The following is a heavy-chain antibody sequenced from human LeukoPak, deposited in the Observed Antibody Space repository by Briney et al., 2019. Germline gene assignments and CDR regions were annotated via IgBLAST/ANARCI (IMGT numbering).Heavy chain of an antibody. CDR1: GDTIISTTYC. D-gene: IGHD3-16*01. Sequence: SETLSLTCNVSGDTIISTTYCWVWIRQPPGKGLEWIGEINHSGSTNYNPSLKSRVTISVDTSKNQFSLKLSSVTAADTAVYYCARRPRILLITYNWFDPWGQGTLVTVSS. V-gene: IGHV4-39*07. CDR2: INHSGST. J-gene: IGHJ5*02. CDR3: ARRPRILLITYNWFDP.